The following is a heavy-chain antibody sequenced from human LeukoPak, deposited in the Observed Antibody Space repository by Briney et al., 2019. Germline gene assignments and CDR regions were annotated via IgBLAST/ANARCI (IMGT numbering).Heavy chain of an antibody. CDR2: INSDGSRT. D-gene: IGHD5-18*01. Sequence: GRSLRLSCAASGFTFSSYWMHWVRQAPGKGLVWVSRINSDGSRTTYADSVKGRFTISRDNAKNTLYLLMNSLRAEDTAVYYCAREIWDTNTRFDPWGQGTLVTVSS. CDR3: AREIWDTNTRFDP. V-gene: IGHV3-74*03. CDR1: GFTFSSYW. J-gene: IGHJ5*02.